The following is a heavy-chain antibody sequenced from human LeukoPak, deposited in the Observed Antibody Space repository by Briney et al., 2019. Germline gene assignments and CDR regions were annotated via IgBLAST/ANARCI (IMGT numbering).Heavy chain of an antibody. CDR2: ISGSGGST. J-gene: IGHJ4*02. D-gene: IGHD3-3*01. CDR3: AKGTVRFLEWSQRGYFDY. Sequence: GGSLRLSCAASGFTFSSYAMSWVRQAPGKGLEWVSAISGSGGSTYYADSVKGRFTISRDNSKNTLYLQMNSLRADDTAIYYCAKGTVRFLEWSQRGYFDYWGQGILVTVSS. CDR1: GFTFSSYA. V-gene: IGHV3-23*01.